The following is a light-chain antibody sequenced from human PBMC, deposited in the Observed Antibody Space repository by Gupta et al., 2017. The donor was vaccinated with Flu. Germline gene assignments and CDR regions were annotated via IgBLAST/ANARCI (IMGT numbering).Light chain of an antibody. V-gene: IGKV3-11*01. CDR2: DES. J-gene: IGKJ4*01. CDR3: QQRRRT. CDR1: QSVGTS. Sequence: TQSPATLSLAPGEGATRSCRASQSVGTSVAWYQQKRGQPHRLLSYDESTRATGIPTRVSGRGSGTTFSLTSSSLMPDDFAGEYCQQRRRTFGGGTKV.